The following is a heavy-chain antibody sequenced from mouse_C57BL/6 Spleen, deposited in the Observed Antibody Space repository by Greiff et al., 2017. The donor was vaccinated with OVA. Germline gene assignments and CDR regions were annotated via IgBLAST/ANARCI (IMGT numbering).Heavy chain of an antibody. CDR1: GFNIKNTY. D-gene: IGHD2-4*01. V-gene: IGHV14-3*01. Sequence: VQLQQSVAELVRPGASVKLSCTASGFNIKNTYMHWVKQRPEQGLEWIGRIDPANGNTKYAPKFQGKAPITADTSSNTAYLQLSSLTSEDAAIYYCAGPICYDYDAFDYWGQGTTLTVSS. CDR2: IDPANGNT. J-gene: IGHJ2*01. CDR3: AGPICYDYDAFDY.